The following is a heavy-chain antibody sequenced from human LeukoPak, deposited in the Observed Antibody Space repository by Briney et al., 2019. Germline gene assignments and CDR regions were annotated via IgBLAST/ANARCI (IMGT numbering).Heavy chain of an antibody. CDR2: IFYSGST. J-gene: IGHJ3*02. Sequence: SETLSLTCAVYGGSFSGYYWSWIRQPPGKGLEWIGYIFYSGSTYYNPSLKSRVTISVDTSKNQFSLKVRSVTAADTAVYYCARAKANDAFDIWGQGTMVTVS. CDR1: GGSFSGYY. CDR3: ARAKANDAFDI. V-gene: IGHV4-34*09.